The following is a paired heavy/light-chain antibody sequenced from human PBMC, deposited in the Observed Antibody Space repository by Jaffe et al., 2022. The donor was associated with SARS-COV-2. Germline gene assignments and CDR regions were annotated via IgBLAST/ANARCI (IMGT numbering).Light chain of an antibody. J-gene: IGKJ4*01. CDR1: QTINNNN. Sequence: EIVLTQSPGTLSLSPGERVTLSCKASQTINNNNLAWYQQKPGQAPRLLIYGASSRATGIPDRFSGSGSGTDFTLIISRLEPEDCAVYYCQQYGRTPLTFGGGTKVEIK. V-gene: IGKV3-20*01. CDR2: GAS. CDR3: QQYGRTPLT.
Heavy chain of an antibody. CDR3: ATNLAWGSFFST. Sequence: QVQLVQSGAEVKKPGTSVKVSCKASGFRFITYYIHWLRQAPGQGLEWMGIINPNDGTINDAQKFQGRVTMTRDTSTSTFYMELSSLTSEDTAVYYCATNLAWGSFFSTWGQGTLVTVSS. CDR1: GFRFITYY. J-gene: IGHJ5*02. D-gene: IGHD3-16*01. V-gene: IGHV1-46*01. CDR2: INPNDGTI.